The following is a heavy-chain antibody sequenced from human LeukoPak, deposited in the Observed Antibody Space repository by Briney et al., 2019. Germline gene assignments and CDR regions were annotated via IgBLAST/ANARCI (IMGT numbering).Heavy chain of an antibody. CDR3: AKNIAAPTTPFDY. J-gene: IGHJ4*02. CDR2: INSEGTST. V-gene: IGHV3-74*01. D-gene: IGHD6-13*01. Sequence: GGSLRLSCAASGFTFSSYWMHWVRQAPGKGLVWVSRINSEGTSTSYADSVKGRFTISRDNSKNTLYLQMNYLRAEDTALYYCAKNIAAPTTPFDYWGQGTLVTVSS. CDR1: GFTFSSYW.